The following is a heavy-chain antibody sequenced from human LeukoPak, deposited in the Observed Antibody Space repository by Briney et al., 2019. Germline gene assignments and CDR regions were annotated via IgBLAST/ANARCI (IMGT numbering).Heavy chain of an antibody. CDR1: GFTFSSHA. Sequence: GGSLRLSCAASGFTFSSHAMSWVRQAPGKGLEWASVISGSGGTTHYADSVKGRFTISRDNSKNTLYLQMNSLRGEDTAVYYCAKDGQVNQPDRLFTDWGQGALVIVSS. CDR2: ISGSGGTT. CDR3: AKDGQVNQPDRLFTD. V-gene: IGHV3-23*01. D-gene: IGHD1-14*01. J-gene: IGHJ4*02.